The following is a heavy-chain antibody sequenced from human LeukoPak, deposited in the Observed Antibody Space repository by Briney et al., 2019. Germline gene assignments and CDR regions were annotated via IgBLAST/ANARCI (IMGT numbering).Heavy chain of an antibody. D-gene: IGHD4-17*01. CDR1: GYTFISYA. CDR2: ISVYNGNA. J-gene: IGHJ4*02. Sequence: ASVKVSCKASGYTFISYAITWVRQAPGQGLEWMGWISVYNGNANCAQKVQGRVTMTTDTSTSTAYMELRSLRSDDTAVYYCARGALRYGDPSFHYWGQGTLVTVSS. V-gene: IGHV1-18*01. CDR3: ARGALRYGDPSFHY.